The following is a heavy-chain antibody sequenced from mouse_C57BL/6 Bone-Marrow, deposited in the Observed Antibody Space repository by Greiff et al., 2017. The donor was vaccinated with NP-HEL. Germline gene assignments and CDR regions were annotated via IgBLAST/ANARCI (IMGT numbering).Heavy chain of an antibody. CDR1: GFSLTSYA. CDR2: IWTGGGT. D-gene: IGHD1-1*01. CDR3: ARFPPYYYGRYYYAMDY. V-gene: IGHV2-9-1*01. Sequence: QVQLKESGPGLVAPSQSLSITCTVSGFSLTSYAISWVRQPPGKGLEWRGVIWTGGGTNYNSALKSRLSISKDNSKSQVFLKMNSLQTDDTARYYCARFPPYYYGRYYYAMDYWGQGTSVTVSS. J-gene: IGHJ4*01.